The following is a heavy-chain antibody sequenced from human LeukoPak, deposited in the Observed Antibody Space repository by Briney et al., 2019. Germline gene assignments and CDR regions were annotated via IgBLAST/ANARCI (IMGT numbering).Heavy chain of an antibody. CDR2: ISYDGSRK. V-gene: IGHV3-30*04. J-gene: IGHJ4*02. CDR1: GFTFSSYA. Sequence: GGSLRLSCAASGFTFSSYAMHWVRQAPGKALEWVALISYDGSRKYFADSVKGRFTISRDNSKNTLYLQMDSLRAEDTAVYYCAAGREGAVTRILEYWGQGTLVTVSS. D-gene: IGHD4-17*01. CDR3: AAGREGAVTRILEY.